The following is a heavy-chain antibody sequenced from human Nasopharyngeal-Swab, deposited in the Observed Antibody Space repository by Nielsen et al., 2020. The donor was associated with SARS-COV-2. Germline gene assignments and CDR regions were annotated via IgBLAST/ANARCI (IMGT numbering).Heavy chain of an antibody. CDR3: ARLELRSRYVES. CDR2: IYYTGGT. D-gene: IGHD1-7*01. CDR1: GDSLNSHYY. V-gene: IGHV4-39*01. Sequence: SCTVSGDSLNSHYYWGWIRQPPGKGLEWIAIIYYTGGTHFNPSLKTRVTITVDTSNDQFSLKLNSVTAADTAVYYCARLELRSRYVESWGQGTLVTVSS. J-gene: IGHJ4*02.